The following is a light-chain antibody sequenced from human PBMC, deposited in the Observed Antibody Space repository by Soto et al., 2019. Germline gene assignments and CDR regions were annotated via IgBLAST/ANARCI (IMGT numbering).Light chain of an antibody. CDR2: EVS. CDR3: SSYTTSTTLNYV. CDR1: SDDIGGYSY. V-gene: IGLV2-14*01. J-gene: IGLJ1*01. Sequence: QSSLTQPASVSGSPGQSITISCTGSSDDIGGYSYVSWYHHHPGKAPKLLIYEVSNRPSGISNRFSGSKSGNTASLTISGLQAEDEADYYCSSYTTSTTLNYVFGTGTKVTVL.